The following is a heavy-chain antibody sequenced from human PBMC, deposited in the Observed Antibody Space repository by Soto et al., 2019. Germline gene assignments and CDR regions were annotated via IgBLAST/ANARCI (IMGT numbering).Heavy chain of an antibody. V-gene: IGHV1-58*01. J-gene: IGHJ3*02. CDR3: AASRGYCGGDCPNAFDI. CDR1: GFTFTSSA. Sequence: ASVKVSCKASGFTFTSSAVQWVRQARGQRLEWIGWIVVGSGNTNYAQKFQERVTITRDMSTSTAYMELSSLRSEDTAVYYCAASRGYCGGDCPNAFDIWGQGTMVTVSS. CDR2: IVVGSGNT. D-gene: IGHD2-21*02.